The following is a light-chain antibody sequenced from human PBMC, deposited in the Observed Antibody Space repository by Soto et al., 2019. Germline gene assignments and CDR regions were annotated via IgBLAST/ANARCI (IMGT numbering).Light chain of an antibody. V-gene: IGKV3-15*01. CDR3: QQYNDRPLT. CDR2: SAS. J-gene: IGKJ5*01. CDR1: QSVGSN. Sequence: EIVMTQSPATLSVSPGERVTLSCRASQSVGSNLAWYQQKSGQAPRLLIYSASTRATGIPARLSGSGSGTEFTLTISSLQSEDFAVYYCQQYNDRPLTFGPGTRLEVK.